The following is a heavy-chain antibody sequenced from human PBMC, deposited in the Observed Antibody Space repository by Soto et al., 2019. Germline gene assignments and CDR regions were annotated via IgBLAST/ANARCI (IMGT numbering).Heavy chain of an antibody. J-gene: IGHJ5*02. CDR2: IDPSDSYT. CDR3: ARQLGYPNWFDP. D-gene: IGHD2-15*01. CDR1: GYSFTSYW. V-gene: IGHV5-10-1*01. Sequence: ESLKISCKGSGYSFTSYWISWVRQMPGKGLEWMGRIDPSDSYTNYSPSFQGHVTISADKSISTAYLQWSSLKASDTAMYYCARQLGYPNWFDPWGQGTLVTSPQ.